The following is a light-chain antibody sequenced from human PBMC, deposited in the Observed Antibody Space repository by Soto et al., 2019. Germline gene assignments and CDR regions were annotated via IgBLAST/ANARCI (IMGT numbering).Light chain of an antibody. CDR2: DVS. CDR3: QQNYSATWM. Sequence: DIQMTQSPSTVSAYVGDSVTITCRASQSITTWLAWYQQRPGKAPELLIYDVSSLQSGVPSRFSGSGSETDFTLTISSLQPEDFATYSCQQNYSATWMFGQGTKVDIK. J-gene: IGKJ1*01. V-gene: IGKV1-5*01. CDR1: QSITTW.